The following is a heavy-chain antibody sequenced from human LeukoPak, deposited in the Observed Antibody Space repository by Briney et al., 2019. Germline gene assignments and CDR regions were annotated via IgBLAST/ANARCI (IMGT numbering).Heavy chain of an antibody. CDR2: ISYDGSNK. D-gene: IGHD2-15*01. Sequence: GGSLRLSCAASGFTFSSYGMHWVRQAPGKGLEWVAVISYDGSNKYYADSVKGRFTISRDNSKNTLYLQMNSLRAEDTAVYYCAKSRPGYCSGGSCYDSPHWVAFDIWGQGTMVTVSS. CDR1: GFTFSSYG. CDR3: AKSRPGYCSGGSCYDSPHWVAFDI. V-gene: IGHV3-30*18. J-gene: IGHJ3*02.